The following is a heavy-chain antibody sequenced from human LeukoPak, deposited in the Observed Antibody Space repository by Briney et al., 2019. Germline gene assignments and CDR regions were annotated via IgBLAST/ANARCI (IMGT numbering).Heavy chain of an antibody. CDR2: IYYSGST. CDR3: ARANWGDFYYYYYMDV. J-gene: IGHJ6*03. CDR1: GGSISSSSYY. Sequence: KPSEPLSLTCTVSGGSISSSSYYWGWIRQPPGKGLEWIGSIYYSGSTYYNPSLKSRVTISVDTSKNQFSLKLSSVTAADTAVYYCARANWGDFYYYYYMDVWGKGTTVTVSS. V-gene: IGHV4-39*07. D-gene: IGHD7-27*01.